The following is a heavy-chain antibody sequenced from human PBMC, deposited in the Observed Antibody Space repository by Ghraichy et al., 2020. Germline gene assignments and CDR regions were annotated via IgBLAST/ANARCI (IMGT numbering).Heavy chain of an antibody. Sequence: SETLSLTCTVSGGSVSSGSYYWSWIRQPPGKGLEWIGYIYYSGSTNYNPSLKSRVTISVDTSKNQFSLKLSSVTAADTAVYYCARGVLLWFGEPPANWFDPWGQGTLVTVSS. V-gene: IGHV4-61*01. CDR1: GGSVSSGSYY. CDR2: IYYSGST. J-gene: IGHJ5*02. D-gene: IGHD3-10*01. CDR3: ARGVLLWFGEPPANWFDP.